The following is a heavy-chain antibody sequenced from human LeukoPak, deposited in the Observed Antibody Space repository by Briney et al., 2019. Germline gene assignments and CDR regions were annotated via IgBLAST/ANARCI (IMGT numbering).Heavy chain of an antibody. CDR2: VSWDGRSS. D-gene: IGHD3-16*01. CDR3: AKEGEVPGFFDS. V-gene: IGHV3-43D*03. CDR1: GFTFDDYA. J-gene: IGHJ4*02. Sequence: GGSLRLSCAASGFTFDDYAMHWVRQAPGKGLEWVSLVSWDGRSSYYADSVKGRFSISRDNTKNSLSLHMNSLRPDNTAFYYCAKEGEVPGFFDSWGQGTVVTVSS.